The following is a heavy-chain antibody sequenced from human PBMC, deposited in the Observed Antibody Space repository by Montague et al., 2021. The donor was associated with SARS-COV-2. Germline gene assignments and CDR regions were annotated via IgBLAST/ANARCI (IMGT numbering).Heavy chain of an antibody. V-gene: IGHV4-39*01. CDR1: GGSISSSSYY. D-gene: IGHD3-10*01. J-gene: IGHJ4*02. CDR3: ARESGSGSYLVY. Sequence: SETLSLTCTVSGGSISSSSYYWGWIRQPQGKGLEWIGSINYSGSTYYNPYLKSRVPISVDTSKNQLSLKLSSVTAADTAVYYCARESGSGSYLVYWGQGTLVTVSS. CDR2: INYSGST.